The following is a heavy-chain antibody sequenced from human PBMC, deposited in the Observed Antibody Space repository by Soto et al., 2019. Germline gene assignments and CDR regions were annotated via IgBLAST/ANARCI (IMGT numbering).Heavy chain of an antibody. Sequence: EVQLLESGGGLVQPGGSLRLSCAASGFTLSSYDIHWVRQATGEGLAWVSGIGGGGDTHYADSVKGRFIISREDGQNSLSLKRYNLRVGDTAVYYCTRKTLLSGMEVWCQGATVTVSS. CDR2: IGGGGDT. J-gene: IGHJ6*02. D-gene: IGHD7-27*01. CDR3: TRKTLLSGMEV. V-gene: IGHV3-13*01. CDR1: GFTLSSYD.